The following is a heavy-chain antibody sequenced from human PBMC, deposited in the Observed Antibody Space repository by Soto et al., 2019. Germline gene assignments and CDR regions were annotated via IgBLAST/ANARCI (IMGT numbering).Heavy chain of an antibody. CDR1: GYTSTSYC. CDR2: ISAYNGNT. CDR3: ARMTTVTKPTDY. J-gene: IGHJ4*02. D-gene: IGHD4-17*01. V-gene: IGHV1-18*01. Sequence: ASVNVSCKASGYTSTSYCISWVRQAPGQGLEWMGWISAYNGNTNYAQKLQGRVTMTTDTSTSTAYMELRSLRSDDTAVYYCARMTTVTKPTDYWGQGTLVTVSS.